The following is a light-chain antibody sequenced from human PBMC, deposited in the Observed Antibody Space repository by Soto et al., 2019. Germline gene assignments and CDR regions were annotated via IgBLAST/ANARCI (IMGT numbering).Light chain of an antibody. CDR3: SSYTSSSTLVV. Sequence: QSALTQPASVSGSPGQSSTISCTGTSSDVGGYNYVSWYQQHPGKAPKLMIYDVSNRPSGVSNRFSGSKSGNTASLTSSGLQAEDEADYYCSSYTSSSTLVVFGGGTKGTVL. CDR1: SSDVGGYNY. CDR2: DVS. V-gene: IGLV2-14*01. J-gene: IGLJ2*01.